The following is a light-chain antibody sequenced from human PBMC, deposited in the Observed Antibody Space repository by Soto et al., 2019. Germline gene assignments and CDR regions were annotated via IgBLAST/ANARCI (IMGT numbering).Light chain of an antibody. CDR1: QSISSW. Sequence: DIQMTQSPSTLSASVGDRVTITCRASQSISSWLAWYQQKPGKAPKLLIHEASRLESGVPSRFSGSESGTEFTLTISGLHAEDFATYYCQQYNNFPLTVGGGTKVDSK. J-gene: IGKJ4*01. V-gene: IGKV1-5*01. CDR3: QQYNNFPLT. CDR2: EAS.